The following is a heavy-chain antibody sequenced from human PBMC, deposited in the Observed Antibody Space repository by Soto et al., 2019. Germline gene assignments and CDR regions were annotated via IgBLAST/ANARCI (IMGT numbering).Heavy chain of an antibody. CDR3: ARAADCSGGSCYDY. D-gene: IGHD2-15*01. Sequence: PSETLSLTCAVYGGSFSGYYWSWIRQPPGKGLEWIGEINHSGSTNYNPSLKSRVTISVDTSKNQFSLKLSSVTAADTAVYYCARAADCSGGSCYDYWGQGTLVTVSS. J-gene: IGHJ4*02. CDR1: GGSFSGYY. V-gene: IGHV4-34*01. CDR2: INHSGST.